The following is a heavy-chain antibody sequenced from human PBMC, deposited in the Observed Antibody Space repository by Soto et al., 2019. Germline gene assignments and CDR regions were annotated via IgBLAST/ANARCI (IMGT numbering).Heavy chain of an antibody. V-gene: IGHV4-38-2*02. J-gene: IGHJ6*02. Sequence: PPEKLRVTYAVSGYSISSGYYWGWIRQPPGKGLEWIGSIYHSGSTYYNPSLKSRVTISVDTSKNQFSLKLSSVTAADTAVYYCVRDSQGGIRYFFWLSMSPYYYYGMAFWGQGTTLTV. CDR1: GYSISSGYY. CDR3: VRDSQGGIRYFFWLSMSPYYYYGMAF. CDR2: IYHSGST. D-gene: IGHD3-9*01.